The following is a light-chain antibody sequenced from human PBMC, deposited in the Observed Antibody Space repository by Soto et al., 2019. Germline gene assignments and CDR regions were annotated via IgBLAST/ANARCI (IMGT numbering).Light chain of an antibody. J-gene: IGKJ5*01. Sequence: EIVLTQSPATLSLSPGERATLSCRASQSINRHLAWYRQKPGQAPRLLIYDAYNRATGIQARFSGSGSGTDFTLTIARLEPEDFAVYYCKQYGDSPRTFGQGTRLEIK. CDR3: KQYGDSPRT. V-gene: IGKV3-11*01. CDR2: DAY. CDR1: QSINRH.